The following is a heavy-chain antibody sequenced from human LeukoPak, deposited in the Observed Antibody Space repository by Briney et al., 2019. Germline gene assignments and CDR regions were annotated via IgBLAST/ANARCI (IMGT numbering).Heavy chain of an antibody. CDR1: GFTFTNYN. D-gene: IGHD3-10*01. Sequence: PGGSLRLSCAASGFTFTNYNMNWVRQAPGKGLEWVSSISSTSRSYIYYADSVKGRFTISRDNAKNSLYLQMNSLRAGDTAVYYCAKDTAYGSGYYFDYWGQGTLVTVSS. CDR3: AKDTAYGSGYYFDY. J-gene: IGHJ4*02. CDR2: ISSTSRSYI. V-gene: IGHV3-21*01.